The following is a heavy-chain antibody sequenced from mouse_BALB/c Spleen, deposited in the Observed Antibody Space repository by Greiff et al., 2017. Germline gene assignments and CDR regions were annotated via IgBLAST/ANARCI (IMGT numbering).Heavy chain of an antibody. CDR3: AREGLRRDAMDY. D-gene: IGHD2-4*01. Sequence: QVQLKESGAELAKPGASVKMSCKASGYTFTSYWMHWVKQRPGQGLEWIGYINPSTGYTEYNQKFKDKATLTADKSSSTAYMQLSSLTSEDSAVYYCAREGLRRDAMDYWGQGTSVTVSS. V-gene: IGHV1-7*01. CDR2: INPSTGYT. J-gene: IGHJ4*01. CDR1: GYTFTSYW.